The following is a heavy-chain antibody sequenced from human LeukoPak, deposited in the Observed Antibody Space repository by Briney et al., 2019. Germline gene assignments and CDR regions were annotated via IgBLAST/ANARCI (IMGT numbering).Heavy chain of an antibody. J-gene: IGHJ4*02. CDR3: ARDSLNYYDSSGYPPPPESRNPRGDY. CDR2: INPNSGGT. Sequence: GASVKVSCKASGYTFTGYYMHWVRQAPGQGLEWMGWINPNSGGTNYAQKFQGRVTMTRDTSISTAYMELSRLRSDDTAVYYCARDSLNYYDSSGYPPPPESRNPRGDYWGQGTLVTVSS. V-gene: IGHV1-2*02. CDR1: GYTFTGYY. D-gene: IGHD3-22*01.